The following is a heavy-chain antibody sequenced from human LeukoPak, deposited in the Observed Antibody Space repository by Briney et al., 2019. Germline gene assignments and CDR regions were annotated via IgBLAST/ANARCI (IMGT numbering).Heavy chain of an antibody. V-gene: IGHV4-59*08. J-gene: IGHJ4*02. CDR2: IYYSGST. Sequence: SETLSLTCTVSGGSISSYYWSWIRQPPGKGLEWVGYIYYSGSTNYNPSLKSRVTISVDTSKKQFSLKLTSVTAADTAVYYCARHGFSPYGSGSYQHYYFDYWGQGTLVTVSS. CDR3: ARHGFSPYGSGSYQHYYFDY. D-gene: IGHD3-10*01. CDR1: GGSISSYY.